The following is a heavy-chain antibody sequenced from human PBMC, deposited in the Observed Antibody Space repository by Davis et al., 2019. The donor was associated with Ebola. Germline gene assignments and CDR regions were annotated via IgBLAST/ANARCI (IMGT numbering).Heavy chain of an antibody. V-gene: IGHV1-8*02. D-gene: IGHD6-19*01. Sequence: AASVKVSCKASGYTFTGYYMHWVRQATGQGLEWMGWMNPNSGNTGYAQKFQGRVTMTRNTSISTAYMELSSLRSEDTAVYYCARLGPPQWLVRFYYWGQGTLVTVSS. J-gene: IGHJ4*02. CDR1: GYTFTGYY. CDR2: MNPNSGNT. CDR3: ARLGPPQWLVRFYY.